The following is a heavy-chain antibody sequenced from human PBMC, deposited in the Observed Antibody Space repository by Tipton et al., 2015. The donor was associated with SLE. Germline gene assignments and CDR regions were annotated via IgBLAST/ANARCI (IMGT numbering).Heavy chain of an antibody. CDR2: IYHSGST. CDR3: ARDWGQLVDWYFDL. D-gene: IGHD6-6*01. Sequence: TLSLTCAVSGYSISSGYYWGWIRQPPGKGLEWIGSIYHSGSTYYNPSLKSRVSISVDTSKNQFSLKLNSVTAADTAVYYCARDWGQLVDWYFDLWGRGTLVTVSS. CDR1: GYSISSGYY. J-gene: IGHJ2*01. V-gene: IGHV4-38-2*02.